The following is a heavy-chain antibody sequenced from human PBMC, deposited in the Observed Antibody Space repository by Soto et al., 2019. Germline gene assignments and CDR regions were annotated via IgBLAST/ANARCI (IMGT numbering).Heavy chain of an antibody. CDR3: ARDLNKVAVAGMRLDV. Sequence: SQTLSLTCVICVDSVSSNSAASDWIRQYPSRGLEWLGRTCYRSKWYNDYAVSVKSRITINPDTSKNQFSLQLNSVTPEDTAVYYCARDLNKVAVAGMRLDVWGQGTTVTVSS. J-gene: IGHJ6*02. V-gene: IGHV6-1*01. D-gene: IGHD6-19*01. CDR2: TCYRSKWYN. CDR1: VDSVSSNSAA.